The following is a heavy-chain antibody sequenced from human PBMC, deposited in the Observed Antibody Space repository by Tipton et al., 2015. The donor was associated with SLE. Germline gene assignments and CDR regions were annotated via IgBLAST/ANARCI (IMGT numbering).Heavy chain of an antibody. V-gene: IGHV3-11*01. CDR3: ARDSSPPYYYCYMDV. Sequence: SLRLSCAASGFTFSNYWMSWVRQAPGKGLEWVSYISSSGSAIHYADSVKGRFTISRDNAKNSLYLQMNSLRAEDTAVYYCARDSSPPYYYCYMDVWGKGTTVTVSS. CDR2: ISSSGSAI. J-gene: IGHJ6*03. D-gene: IGHD6-6*01. CDR1: GFTFSNYW.